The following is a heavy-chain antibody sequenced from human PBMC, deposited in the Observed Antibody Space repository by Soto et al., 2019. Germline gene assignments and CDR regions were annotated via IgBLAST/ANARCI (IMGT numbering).Heavy chain of an antibody. CDR3: ARDKITGLFDY. D-gene: IGHD2-8*02. CDR1: GGSFSGYY. CDR2: INHSGST. J-gene: IGHJ4*02. V-gene: IGHV4-34*01. Sequence: SETLSLTCAVYGGSFSGYYWTWIRQPPGTELEWIGEINHSGSTNYNPSLKSRVTISLDTSKNQFSLKLTSLTTADTAVYYCARDKITGLFDYWGQGTLVTVSS.